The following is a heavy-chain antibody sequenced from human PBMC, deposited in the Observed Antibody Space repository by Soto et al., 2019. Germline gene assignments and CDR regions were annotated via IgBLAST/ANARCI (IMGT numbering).Heavy chain of an antibody. CDR1: GFTFSSYS. CDR2: IGRFGRAI. D-gene: IGHD2-15*01. J-gene: IGHJ2*01. Sequence: EVQLVESGGGFLQPGGTLRLSCAASGFTFSSYSMDWVRQAPGKGLEWVSYIGRFGRAIYYADSVKGRFTISRDKVKKSLYLPLNRLRDVDTSVYYCARAIGPHWYFARWGRGTPVTVSS. CDR3: ARAIGPHWYFAR. V-gene: IGHV3-48*02.